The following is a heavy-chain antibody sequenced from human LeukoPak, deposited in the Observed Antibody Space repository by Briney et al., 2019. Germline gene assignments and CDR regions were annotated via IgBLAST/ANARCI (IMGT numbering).Heavy chain of an antibody. J-gene: IGHJ1*01. CDR3: AKDEGRIAVAGTKYFQH. CDR2: ISGSGGST. CDR1: GFTFSSYA. V-gene: IGHV3-23*01. D-gene: IGHD6-19*01. Sequence: GGSLRLSCAASGFTFSSYAMSWVRQAPGKGLEWVSAISGSGGSTYYADSVKGRFTISRDNSKNTLYLQMNSLRAEDTAVYYCAKDEGRIAVAGTKYFQHWGQGTLVTVSS.